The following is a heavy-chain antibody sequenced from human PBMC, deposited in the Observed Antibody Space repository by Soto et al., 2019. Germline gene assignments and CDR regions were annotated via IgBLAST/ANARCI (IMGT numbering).Heavy chain of an antibody. CDR1: GYTFINYG. J-gene: IGHJ4*02. D-gene: IGHD5-12*01. V-gene: IGHV1-18*01. Sequence: ASVKVSCKASGYTFINYGISWVRQAPGQGLEWMGWISAYNVNTNYAQKLQGRVTMTTDTSTSTVYMELRSLRSDDTAVYYCARRLGYSGYDSNDHFDYWGQGTLVTVSS. CDR3: ARRLGYSGYDSNDHFDY. CDR2: ISAYNVNT.